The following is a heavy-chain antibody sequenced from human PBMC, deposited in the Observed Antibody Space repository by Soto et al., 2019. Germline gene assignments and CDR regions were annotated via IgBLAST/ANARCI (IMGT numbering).Heavy chain of an antibody. D-gene: IGHD1-26*01. V-gene: IGHV1-24*01. CDR2: FDPEDGET. Sequence: ASVKVSCKVSGYTLTELSMHWVRQAPGKGLEWMGGFDPEDGETIYAQKFQGRVTMTEDTSTDTAYMELSSLRSEDTAVYYCATRVGATIPPYYYFDYWGQGTLVTVSS. CDR3: ATRVGATIPPYYYFDY. CDR1: GYTLTELS. J-gene: IGHJ4*02.